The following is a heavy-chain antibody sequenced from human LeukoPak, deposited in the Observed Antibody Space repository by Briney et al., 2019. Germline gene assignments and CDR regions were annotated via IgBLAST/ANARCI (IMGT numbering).Heavy chain of an antibody. V-gene: IGHV3-11*05. J-gene: IGHJ4*02. CDR2: ISSSSSYT. Sequence: GGSLRLSCAASGFTFSDYYMSWIRQAPGKGLEWVSHISSSSSYTNYADSVKGRFTISRDNAKNSLYLQMNSLRAEDTAVYYCARGGGAPTYYDILTGYYNFDYWGQGTLVTVSS. D-gene: IGHD3-9*01. CDR1: GFTFSDYY. CDR3: ARGGGAPTYYDILTGYYNFDY.